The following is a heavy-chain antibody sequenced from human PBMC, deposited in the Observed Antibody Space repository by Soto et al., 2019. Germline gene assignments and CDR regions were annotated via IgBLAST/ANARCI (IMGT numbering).Heavy chain of an antibody. CDR3: ARPRGGAYYYDSSGYGAFDI. J-gene: IGHJ3*02. CDR1: GYSFTSYW. V-gene: IGHV5-51*01. D-gene: IGHD3-22*01. CDR2: IYPGDSDT. Sequence: GESLKISCKGSGYSFTSYWIGWARQMPGKGLEWMGIIYPGDSDTRYSPSFQGQVTISADKSISTAYLQWSSLKASDTAMYYCARPRGGAYYYDSSGYGAFDIWGQGTMVTVSS.